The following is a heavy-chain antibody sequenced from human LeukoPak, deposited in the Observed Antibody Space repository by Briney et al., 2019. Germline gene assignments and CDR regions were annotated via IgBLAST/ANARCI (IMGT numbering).Heavy chain of an antibody. CDR1: GYSFTSYW. Sequence: GESLKISCKGSGYSFTSYWIGWVRQMPGKGLEWMGITYPGDSDTRYSPSFQGQVTTSADKSISTAYLQWSSLKASDTAMYYCAGILNMTTYNYWGQGTLVTVSS. V-gene: IGHV5-51*01. D-gene: IGHD4-17*01. CDR2: TYPGDSDT. CDR3: AGILNMTTYNY. J-gene: IGHJ4*02.